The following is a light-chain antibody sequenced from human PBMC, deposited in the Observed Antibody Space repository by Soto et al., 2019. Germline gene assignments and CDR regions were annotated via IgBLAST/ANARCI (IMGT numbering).Light chain of an antibody. Sequence: DIQMTQSPSSVSASVGDRVTITCRASQHISSWLAWYQQKPGKAPKLLIYAAFNLQSWVPSRFSGNRSGTDFTLTISSLQPEDFATYYCQQTNSLPPTFGQGTRLEIK. J-gene: IGKJ5*01. CDR3: QQTNSLPPT. CDR2: AAF. CDR1: QHISSW. V-gene: IGKV1D-12*01.